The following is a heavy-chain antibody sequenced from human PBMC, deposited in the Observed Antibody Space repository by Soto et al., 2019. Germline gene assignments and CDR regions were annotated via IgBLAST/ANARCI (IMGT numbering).Heavy chain of an antibody. D-gene: IGHD4-4*01. V-gene: IGHV3-33*01. CDR3: AGEEDNYDFDY. CDR1: GFTFSSYG. CDR2: IWYDGSNK. Sequence: QVQLVESGGGVVQPGRSLRLSCAASGFTFSSYGMHWVRQAPGKGLEWVAVIWYDGSNKYYADSVKGRFTISRDNSKNTLYLQMNSLRAEDTAVYYCAGEEDNYDFDYWGQGTLVTVSS. J-gene: IGHJ4*02.